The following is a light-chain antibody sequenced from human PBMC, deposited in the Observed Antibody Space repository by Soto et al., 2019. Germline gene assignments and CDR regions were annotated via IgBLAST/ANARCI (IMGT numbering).Light chain of an antibody. J-gene: IGLJ1*01. V-gene: IGLV2-14*01. CDR3: SSYTSSSVV. Sequence: ALTQPASVSGSPGQSITISCTGTSSDVGGYNYVSWYQQHPGKAPKLMIYDVSNRPSGVSNRFSGSKSGNTASLTISGLQAEDEADYYCSSYTSSSVVYGTGTKVTVL. CDR2: DVS. CDR1: SSDVGGYNY.